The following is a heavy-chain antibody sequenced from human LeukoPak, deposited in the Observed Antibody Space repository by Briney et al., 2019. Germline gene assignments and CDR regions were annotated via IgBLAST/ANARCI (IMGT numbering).Heavy chain of an antibody. CDR1: GGSIGGYY. CDR3: ARYFDWPWAFDI. Sequence: SETLSLTCTVSGGSIGGYYWSWIRQPPGKGLEWIGYINYSGSTNYNPSLKSRVTISLDTSKSQFSLKLTSVTAADTAVFFCARYFDWPWAFDIWGLGTMVTVSS. CDR2: INYSGST. V-gene: IGHV4-59*01. J-gene: IGHJ3*02. D-gene: IGHD3-9*01.